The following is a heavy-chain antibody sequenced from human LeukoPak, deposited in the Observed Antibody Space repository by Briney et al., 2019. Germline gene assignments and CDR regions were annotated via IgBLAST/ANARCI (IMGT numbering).Heavy chain of an antibody. CDR3: AREGESYQFDY. D-gene: IGHD2-2*01. Sequence: SETLSLTCTVSGGSISSYYWSWIRQPAGKGLEWIGRIYTSGSTNYNPSLKSRATMSVGTSKNQFSLKLSSVTAADTAVYYCAREGESYQFDYWGQGTLVTVSS. CDR1: GGSISSYY. J-gene: IGHJ4*02. CDR2: IYTSGST. V-gene: IGHV4-4*07.